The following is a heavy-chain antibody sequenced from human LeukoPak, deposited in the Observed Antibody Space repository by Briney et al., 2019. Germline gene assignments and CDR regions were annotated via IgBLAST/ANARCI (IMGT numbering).Heavy chain of an antibody. D-gene: IGHD6-19*01. V-gene: IGHV3-48*03. Sequence: GGSLRLSCAASGFTFSSYEMNWVRQAPGKGLEWVAYISSSGSTIYYADSVKGRFTISRDNAKNSLYLQMNSLRAEDTAVYYCARERYSSGWYYFDYWGQGTLVTVSS. CDR1: GFTFSSYE. CDR3: ARERYSSGWYYFDY. J-gene: IGHJ4*02. CDR2: ISSSGSTI.